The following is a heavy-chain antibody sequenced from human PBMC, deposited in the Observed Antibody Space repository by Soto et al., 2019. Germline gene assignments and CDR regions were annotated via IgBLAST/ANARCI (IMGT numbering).Heavy chain of an antibody. CDR1: GYTFSHYG. J-gene: IGHJ6*02. CDR3: ARDKYSSSWSSSGYYGMDV. D-gene: IGHD6-13*01. Sequence: ASVKVSCKASGYTFSHYGIGWVRQAPGQGLEWMGWISAYNGNRHFAEGLRGRITMTTNTTTSTADMELSRLRSDDTAVYYCARDKYSSSWSSSGYYGMDVWGQGTTVTVSS. V-gene: IGHV1-18*01. CDR2: ISAYNGNR.